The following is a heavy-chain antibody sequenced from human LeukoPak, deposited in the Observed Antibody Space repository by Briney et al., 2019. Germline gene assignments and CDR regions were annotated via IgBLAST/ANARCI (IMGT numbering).Heavy chain of an antibody. CDR2: ISGSGGNT. V-gene: IGHV3-23*01. Sequence: GGSLRLSCAASGFTFSSYAMSWVRQTPGKGLEWVSTISGSGGNTYYADSVKGRFTISRDNSKNTLYLQMNSLRAEDTAVYFCAKGWRRSGWYYFDYWGQGTLVTVSS. J-gene: IGHJ4*02. CDR3: AKGWRRSGWYYFDY. D-gene: IGHD6-19*01. CDR1: GFTFSSYA.